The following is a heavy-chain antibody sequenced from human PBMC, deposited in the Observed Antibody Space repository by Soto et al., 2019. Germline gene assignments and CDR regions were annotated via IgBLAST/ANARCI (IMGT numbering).Heavy chain of an antibody. CDR1: GGSISSGGYY. CDR3: ARDKGGVGLRDYVWGSYRYRAFDI. J-gene: IGHJ3*02. Sequence: SETLSLTCTVSGGSISSGGYYWSWIRQHPGKGLEWIGYIYYSGSTYYNPSLKSRVTISVDTSKNQFSLKLSSVTAADTAVYYCARDKGGVGLRDYVWGSYRYRAFDIWGQGTMVTVSS. CDR2: IYYSGST. D-gene: IGHD3-16*02. V-gene: IGHV4-31*03.